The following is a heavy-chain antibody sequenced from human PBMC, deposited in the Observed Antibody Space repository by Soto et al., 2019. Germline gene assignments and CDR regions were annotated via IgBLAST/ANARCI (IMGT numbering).Heavy chain of an antibody. J-gene: IGHJ4*02. CDR2: INWKSDI. Sequence: KGLEWVSGINWKSDIGYADSXXGRFTISRDNAENILYLQMNSLRAEDTAVYYCARGSSSGTMSYIIDHWGQGTLVTVSS. D-gene: IGHD3-10*02. CDR3: ARGSSSGTMSYIIDH. V-gene: IGHV3-9*01.